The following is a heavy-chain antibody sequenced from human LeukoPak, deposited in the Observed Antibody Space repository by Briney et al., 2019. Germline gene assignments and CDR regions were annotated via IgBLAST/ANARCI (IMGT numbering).Heavy chain of an antibody. Sequence: PSETLSLTCTVSGGSISRGGYYWSWIRQHPGKGLEWIGYIYYSGNTYYNPSLKSRITISVDTSKNQFSLKLSSVTAADTAVYYCARTDTAMVNYWGQGTLVTVSS. D-gene: IGHD5-18*01. CDR2: IYYSGNT. V-gene: IGHV4-31*03. J-gene: IGHJ4*02. CDR1: GGSISRGGYY. CDR3: ARTDTAMVNY.